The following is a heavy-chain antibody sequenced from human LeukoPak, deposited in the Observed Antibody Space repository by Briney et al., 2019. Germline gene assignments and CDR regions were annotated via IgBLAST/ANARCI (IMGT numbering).Heavy chain of an antibody. CDR2: IYPGDSDT. J-gene: IGHJ6*03. V-gene: IGHV5-51*01. Sequence: GGPLKIPWKASGYIFARNWNGWGRHMPGKGVEWMGIIYPGDSDTRYSPSFQGEVTISADKPVSTSYLHWSHLSASHTAGYYRATQGDNSGYYPSYSMEVWGKGTPLSVFS. CDR1: GYIFARNW. D-gene: IGHD3-22*01. CDR3: ATQGDNSGYYPSYSMEV.